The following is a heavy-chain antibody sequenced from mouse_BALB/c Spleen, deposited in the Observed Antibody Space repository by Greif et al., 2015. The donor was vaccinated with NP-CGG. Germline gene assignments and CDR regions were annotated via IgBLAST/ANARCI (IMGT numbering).Heavy chain of an antibody. D-gene: IGHD1-1*01. J-gene: IGHJ2*01. CDR2: ISSGGST. CDR3: ARGPITTVDY. Sequence: EVQLVESGGGLVKPGGSLKLSCAASGFTFSSYAMSWVRQTPEKRLEWVASISSGGSTYYPDSVKGRFTISRDNARNILYLQMSSLRSEDTAMYYCARGPITTVDYWGQGTTLTVSS. V-gene: IGHV5-6-5*01. CDR1: GFTFSSYA.